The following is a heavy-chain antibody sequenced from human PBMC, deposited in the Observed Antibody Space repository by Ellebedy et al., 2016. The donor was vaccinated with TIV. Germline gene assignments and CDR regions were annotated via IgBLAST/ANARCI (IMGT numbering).Heavy chain of an antibody. D-gene: IGHD5-18*01. V-gene: IGHV3-7*04. CDR2: IKQDGSEK. J-gene: IGHJ4*02. CDR3: ARAGGGGYSYAHLPEYYFDY. Sequence: GGSLRLSXAASGFTFSSYWMSWVRQAPGKGLEWVANIKQDGSEKYYVDFVKGRFTISRDNAKNSLYLQMNSLRAEDTAVYYCARAGGGGYSYAHLPEYYFDYWGQGTLVTVSS. CDR1: GFTFSSYW.